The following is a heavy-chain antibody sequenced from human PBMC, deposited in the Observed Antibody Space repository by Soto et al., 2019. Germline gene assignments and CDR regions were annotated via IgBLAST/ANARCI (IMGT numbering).Heavy chain of an antibody. CDR2: IYWDDDK. CDR1: GFSLNTTGVG. CDR3: ALRRPYGHMDY. Sequence: SGPTLVNPTQTLTLTCTFSGFSLNTTGVGVGWIRQPPGKALEWLALIYWDDDKRFSPSLKSRLTITKDTSKKQVVLTMTNMDPADTATYYCALRRPYGHMDYWGQGTLVTVSS. J-gene: IGHJ4*02. V-gene: IGHV2-5*02. D-gene: IGHD3-10*01.